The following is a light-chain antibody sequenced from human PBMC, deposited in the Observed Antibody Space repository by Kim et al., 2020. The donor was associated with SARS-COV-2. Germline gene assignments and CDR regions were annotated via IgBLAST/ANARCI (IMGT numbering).Light chain of an antibody. Sequence: STGERATLSSKASQSISTFLAWFQHKPGQAPRLLIYDASKRATGIPARFSGSGSGTDFTLTISSLEPEDFAIYYCQQRGNWPPITLGPGTRLEIK. V-gene: IGKV3-11*01. CDR2: DAS. J-gene: IGKJ5*01. CDR1: QSISTF. CDR3: QQRGNWPPIT.